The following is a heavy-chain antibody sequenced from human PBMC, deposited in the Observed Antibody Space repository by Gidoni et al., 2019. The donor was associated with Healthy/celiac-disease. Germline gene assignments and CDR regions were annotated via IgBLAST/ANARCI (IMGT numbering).Heavy chain of an antibody. Sequence: QVQLQQWGAGLLKPSETLSLTCAVYGGSFSGYYWSWIRQPPGKGLEWIGEINHSGSTNYNPSLKSRVTISVDTSKNQFSLKLSSVTAADTAVYYCARGKRWLQYHHFDYWGQGTLVTVSS. J-gene: IGHJ4*02. D-gene: IGHD5-12*01. CDR1: GGSFSGYY. V-gene: IGHV4-34*01. CDR2: INHSGST. CDR3: ARGKRWLQYHHFDY.